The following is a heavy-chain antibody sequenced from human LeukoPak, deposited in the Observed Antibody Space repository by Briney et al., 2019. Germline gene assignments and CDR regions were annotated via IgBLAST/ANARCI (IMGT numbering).Heavy chain of an antibody. CDR2: TWYDGSNK. CDR1: GFTFSTYG. CDR3: ARERYELSTPYGMDV. Sequence: GGSLRLSCAASGFTFSTYGMHWVRQAPGKGLEWVAVTWYDGSNKYYADSVKGRFTISRDNSKNTLYLQMNSLRAEDTAVYYCARERYELSTPYGMDVWGQGTTVTVSS. D-gene: IGHD3-16*02. J-gene: IGHJ6*02. V-gene: IGHV3-33*01.